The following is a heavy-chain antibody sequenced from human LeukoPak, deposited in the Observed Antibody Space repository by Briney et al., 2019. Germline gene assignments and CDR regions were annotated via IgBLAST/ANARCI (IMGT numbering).Heavy chain of an antibody. J-gene: IGHJ5*02. CDR1: GGTFSSYA. V-gene: IGHV1-69*04. D-gene: IGHD4-23*01. CDR3: ARGESVVPNWFDP. Sequence: SVKVSCKASGGTFSSYAISWVRQAPGQGLEWMGRIIPILGIANYAQKFLGRVTITADKSTSTAYMELSSLRSEDTAVYYCARGESVVPNWFDPWGQGTLVTVSS. CDR2: IIPILGIA.